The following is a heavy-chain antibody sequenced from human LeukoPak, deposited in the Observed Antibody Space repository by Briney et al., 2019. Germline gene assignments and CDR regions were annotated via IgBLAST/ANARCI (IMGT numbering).Heavy chain of an antibody. D-gene: IGHD3-22*01. Sequence: GGSLRLSCAGSGFILSDHYMDWVRQAPGKGLEWVGRTKNKDNNYRTDYAASVKGRFTILRDDSKNSLYLQMNSLRTEDTAVYYCARAGDYYSTGDCWGQGTLVTVSS. V-gene: IGHV3-72*01. CDR1: GFILSDHY. CDR2: TKNKDNNYRT. J-gene: IGHJ4*02. CDR3: ARAGDYYSTGDC.